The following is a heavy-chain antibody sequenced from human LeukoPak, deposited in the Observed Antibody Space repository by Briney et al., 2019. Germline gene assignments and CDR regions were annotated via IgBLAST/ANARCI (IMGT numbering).Heavy chain of an antibody. J-gene: IGHJ6*04. Sequence: SVKVSCKASGGTFSSYAISWVRQAPGQGLEWMGGIIPIFGTANYAQKFQGRVTITADKSTSTAYMEQSSLRSEDTAVYYCARVRDKYYDILTGYYNGYYYYGMDVWGKGTTVTVSS. CDR2: IIPIFGTA. V-gene: IGHV1-69*06. CDR1: GGTFSSYA. CDR3: ARVRDKYYDILTGYYNGYYYYGMDV. D-gene: IGHD3-9*01.